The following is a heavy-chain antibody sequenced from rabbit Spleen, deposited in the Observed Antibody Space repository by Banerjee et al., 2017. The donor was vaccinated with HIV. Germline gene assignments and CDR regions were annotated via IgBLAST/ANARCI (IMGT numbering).Heavy chain of an antibody. Sequence: QEQLEESGGDLVKPEGSLTLTCTASRFTLSTYWICWVRQAPGKGLEWIACIYGGDKYNAWYASWAKGRFTLSRTSSTTVTLQMTSLTAADTATYFCARGGGLWGPGTLVTVS. CDR3: ARGGGL. CDR2: IYGGDKYNA. CDR1: RFTLSTYW. V-gene: IGHV1S45*01. J-gene: IGHJ4*01.